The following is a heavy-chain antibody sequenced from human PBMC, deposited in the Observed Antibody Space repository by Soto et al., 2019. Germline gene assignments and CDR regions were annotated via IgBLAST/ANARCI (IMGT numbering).Heavy chain of an antibody. Sequence: QVQLVQSGAEVKKPGSSVKVSCKASGGTFSSYAISWVRQAPGQGLEWMGGIIPIFGTANYAQKFQGRVTITADESQSPGYLELGRLRSEDTGVDYCARERGGYPGSHFYYHGMEVWGQGTPVPGSS. V-gene: IGHV1-69*01. D-gene: IGHD1-26*01. CDR1: GGTFSSYA. J-gene: IGHJ6*02. CDR3: ARERGGYPGSHFYYHGMEV. CDR2: IIPIFGTA.